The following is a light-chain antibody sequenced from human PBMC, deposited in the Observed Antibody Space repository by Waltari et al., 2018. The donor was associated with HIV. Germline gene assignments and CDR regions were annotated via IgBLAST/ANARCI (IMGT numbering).Light chain of an antibody. V-gene: IGLV3-21*02. CDR2: DSS. J-gene: IGLJ2*01. CDR3: QVWDSSLDSYVV. CDR1: HLGRRS. Sequence: SVVLTQPPSVSAAPGPTARITCGGDHLGRRSVQRYQQKSGQAPVLVVYDSSDRPSGIPERFSGSSSGNTATLTITRVEGGDEAVYYCQVWDSSLDSYVVFGGGTKLTVL.